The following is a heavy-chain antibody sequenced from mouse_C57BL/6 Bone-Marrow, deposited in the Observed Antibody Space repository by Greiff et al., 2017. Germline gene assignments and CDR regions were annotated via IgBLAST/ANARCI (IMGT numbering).Heavy chain of an antibody. CDR1: GYTFTSYW. J-gene: IGHJ1*03. CDR3: ARKTTVVAHWYFDV. CDR2: IHPNSGST. D-gene: IGHD1-1*01. Sequence: QVQLQQPGAELVKPGASVKLSCKASGYTFTSYWMHWVQQGPGQGLEWIGMIHPNSGSTNYNEKFKSKATLTVDKSSSTAYMQLSSLTSEDSAVYYCARKTTVVAHWYFDVWGTGTTVTVSS. V-gene: IGHV1-64*01.